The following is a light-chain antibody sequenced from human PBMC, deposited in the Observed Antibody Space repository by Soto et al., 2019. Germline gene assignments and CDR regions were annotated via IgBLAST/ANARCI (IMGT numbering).Light chain of an antibody. V-gene: IGKV3-11*01. Sequence: EIVLTQSPATLSLSPGERATLSCRASQSVSSYLAWYQQKPSQSPRLLIYDSSNRATGIPARYSGSGSGTDFNLTISRLEPEYFAVYYCQPRSNWLLTFVGGTKLEIK. J-gene: IGKJ4*01. CDR2: DSS. CDR1: QSVSSY. CDR3: QPRSNWLLT.